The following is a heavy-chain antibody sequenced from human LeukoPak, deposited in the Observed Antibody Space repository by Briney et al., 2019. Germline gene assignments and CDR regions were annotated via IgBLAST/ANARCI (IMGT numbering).Heavy chain of an antibody. CDR2: ISYDGSNK. V-gene: IGHV3-30*03. CDR1: GFTFSSYG. J-gene: IGHJ4*02. Sequence: GGSLRLSCAASGFTFSSYGMHWVRQAPGKGLEWVADISYDGSNKYYADSVRGRFTISRDNSKNTLYLQMNSLRAEDTAVYYCVRGQWLPVFDFWGQGTLVTVSS. D-gene: IGHD3-22*01. CDR3: VRGQWLPVFDF.